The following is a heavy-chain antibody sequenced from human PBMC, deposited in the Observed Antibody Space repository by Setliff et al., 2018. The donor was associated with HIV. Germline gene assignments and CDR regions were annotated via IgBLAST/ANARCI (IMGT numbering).Heavy chain of an antibody. Sequence: PGGSLRLSCAASGFTFSNYWMHWVRQAPGKGLVWVSRINSDGSNTTYADSVKGRFTISRDNAKKTLYLQMNSLRAEDTAVYYCARDLRSSHGSPNYFDYWGRGALVTVSS. J-gene: IGHJ4*02. CDR1: GFTFSNYW. CDR3: ARDLRSSHGSPNYFDY. D-gene: IGHD2-15*01. V-gene: IGHV3-74*03. CDR2: INSDGSNT.